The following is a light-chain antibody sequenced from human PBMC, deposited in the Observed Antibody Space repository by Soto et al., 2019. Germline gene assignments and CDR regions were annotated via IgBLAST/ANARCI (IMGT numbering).Light chain of an antibody. CDR2: AAS. V-gene: IGKV1-12*01. CDR3: QQTSSFPIT. J-gene: IGKJ4*01. CDR1: QGLVTW. Sequence: DIQVTQSPSSVSASVGDRVTITCRASQGLVTWLAWYQQKPGKAPKLLIYAASSFQSGVPSRFSGSGSGTDFTLTISSLQPEDFATSYCQQTSSFPITVGGGTKVELK.